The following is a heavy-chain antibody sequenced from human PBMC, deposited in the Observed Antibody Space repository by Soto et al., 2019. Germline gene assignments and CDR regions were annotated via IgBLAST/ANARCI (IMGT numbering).Heavy chain of an antibody. CDR1: GFTFSSYG. V-gene: IGHV3-33*06. D-gene: IGHD6-6*01. CDR3: AKRSSSSTFDY. Sequence: PGGSLRLSCAASGFTFSSYGMHWVRQAPGKGLEWVAVIWYDGSNKYYADSVKGRFTISRDNSKNTLYLQMNSLGAEDTAVYYCAKRSSSSTFDYWGQGTLVTVSS. CDR2: IWYDGSNK. J-gene: IGHJ4*02.